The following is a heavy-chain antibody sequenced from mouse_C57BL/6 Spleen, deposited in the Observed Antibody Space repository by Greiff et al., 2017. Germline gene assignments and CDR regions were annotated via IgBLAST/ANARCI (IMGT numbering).Heavy chain of an antibody. Sequence: QVQLQQSGAELARPGASVKLSCKASGYTFTSYGISWVKQRPGQGLEWIGEIYPRSGNTYYNEKFKGKATLTADKSSRAAYMERRSLTSEDCAVYFGARVDYCGSSPYYAMDYWGQGTSVTVSS. CDR2: IYPRSGNT. D-gene: IGHD1-1*01. CDR3: ARVDYCGSSPYYAMDY. J-gene: IGHJ4*01. CDR1: GYTFTSYG. V-gene: IGHV1-81*01.